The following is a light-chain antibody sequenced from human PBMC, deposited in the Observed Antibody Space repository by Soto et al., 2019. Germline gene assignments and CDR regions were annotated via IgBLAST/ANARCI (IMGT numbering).Light chain of an antibody. J-gene: IGLJ2*01. CDR3: SSYAGTNTLVL. CDR1: SSDIGGYNY. V-gene: IGLV2-14*01. Sequence: QSALTQPASVSGSPGQSITISCTGTSSDIGGYNYVSWFQQHPGKAPKLNIYDVNNRPSGVSNRFSGSKSGTTASLAISGLQAEDEAEYFCSSYAGTNTLVLFGGGTKLTVL. CDR2: DVN.